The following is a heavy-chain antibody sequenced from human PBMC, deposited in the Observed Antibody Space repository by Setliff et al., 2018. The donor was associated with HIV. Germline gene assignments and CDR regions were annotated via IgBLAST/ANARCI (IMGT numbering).Heavy chain of an antibody. CDR1: GYTFSSYY. Sequence: ASVKVSCKASGYTFSSYYIYWARQAPGQGLEWMGRINPSSGGTNYAQKLQGRVTMTTDTSTSTAYMELRSLRSDDTAVYYCARVPLSGWLYFDYWGQGTLVTVSS. CDR2: INPSSGGT. D-gene: IGHD6-19*01. J-gene: IGHJ4*02. CDR3: ARVPLSGWLYFDY. V-gene: IGHV1-2*06.